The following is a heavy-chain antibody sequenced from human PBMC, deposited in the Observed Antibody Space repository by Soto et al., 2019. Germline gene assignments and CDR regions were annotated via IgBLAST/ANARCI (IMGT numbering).Heavy chain of an antibody. V-gene: IGHV1-69*01. D-gene: IGHD3-22*01. CDR2: IIPIFGTA. CDR3: TRALKGYYDSTGYAFDI. J-gene: IGHJ3*02. Sequence: QVQLVQSGAEVKKPGSSVKVSCKASGGTFSSYAISWVRQAPGQGLEWMGGIIPIFGTANYAQKFQGRVTITADESTNTAYMELSSLRSEDTAVYYFTRALKGYYDSTGYAFDIWGQGTMVTVSS. CDR1: GGTFSSYA.